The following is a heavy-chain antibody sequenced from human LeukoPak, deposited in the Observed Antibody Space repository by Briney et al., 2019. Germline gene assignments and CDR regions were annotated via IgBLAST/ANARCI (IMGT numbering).Heavy chain of an antibody. Sequence: SETLSLTCTVSGGSINSYSWSWIRQSPGKGLEWIGYIYYTGTSYNPSLKSRVTISADTSKNQFSLKLSSVTAADTAVYYCARVVPAATPIWFDPWGQGTLVTVSS. CDR3: ARVVPAATPIWFDP. J-gene: IGHJ5*02. CDR1: GGSINSYS. CDR2: IYYTGT. D-gene: IGHD2-2*01. V-gene: IGHV4-59*01.